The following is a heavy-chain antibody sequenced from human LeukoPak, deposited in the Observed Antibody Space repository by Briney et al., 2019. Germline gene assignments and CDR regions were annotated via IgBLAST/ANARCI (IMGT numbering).Heavy chain of an antibody. CDR1: GYTFPSYF. Sequence: APVKVSCKASGYTFPSYFMHWVRQAPGQGLEWMGIINPTGGSTTYAQKFQGRVTMTRDTSTSTVYMELSSLRSDDTAVYYCARTAARRFDYWGQGTLVTVSS. J-gene: IGHJ4*02. D-gene: IGHD6-6*01. CDR2: INPTGGST. V-gene: IGHV1-46*01. CDR3: ARTAARRFDY.